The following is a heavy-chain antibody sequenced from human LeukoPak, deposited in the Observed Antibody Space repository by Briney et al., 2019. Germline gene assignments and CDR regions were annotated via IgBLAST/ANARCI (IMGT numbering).Heavy chain of an antibody. D-gene: IGHD5-12*01. CDR3: ARATEGEFMQNNWFDP. J-gene: IGHJ5*02. CDR2: IIPIFGTA. V-gene: IGHV1-69*13. Sequence: SVKVSCKASGGTSSSYAISWVRQAPGQGLEWMGGIIPIFGTANYAQKFQGRVTITADESTSTAYMELSSLRSEDTAVYYCARATEGEFMQNNWFDPWGQGTLVTVSS. CDR1: GGTSSSYA.